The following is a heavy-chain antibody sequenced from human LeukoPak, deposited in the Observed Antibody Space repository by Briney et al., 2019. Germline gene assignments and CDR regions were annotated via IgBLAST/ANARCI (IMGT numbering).Heavy chain of an antibody. V-gene: IGHV5-51*01. CDR1: GYTFTCHW. Sequence: KAGESLKISCMDSGYTFTCHWVGWVRHRPGKGLEWVGIIFPGNSHTRYSPSYQGQVTISADTSISTAYLQWGSLKVSGTAMYFCASWHQLVSWGQGTLVTVSS. J-gene: IGHJ4*02. CDR3: ASWHQLVS. D-gene: IGHD1-1*01. CDR2: IFPGNSHT.